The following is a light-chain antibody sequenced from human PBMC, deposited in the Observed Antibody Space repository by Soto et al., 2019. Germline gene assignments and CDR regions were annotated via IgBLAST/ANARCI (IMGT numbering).Light chain of an antibody. CDR1: QNVHSD. CDR2: DTS. CDR3: QQYNNWPLT. V-gene: IGKV3-15*01. J-gene: IGKJ4*01. Sequence: EVVMTQSPDTLSVSPGDGATLSCRASQNVHSDLAWYQQKPGQAPRLVIYDTSTRATDIPVRFTGGGSGTPFTLTISRLKSEDFAVYYCQQYNNWPLTFGGGTKVEIK.